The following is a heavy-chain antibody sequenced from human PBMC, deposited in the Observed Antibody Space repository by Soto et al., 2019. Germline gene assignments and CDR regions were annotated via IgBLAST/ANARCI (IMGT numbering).Heavy chain of an antibody. CDR1: GFTFDDYA. CDR2: ISWSSGSI. J-gene: IGHJ4*02. V-gene: IGHV3-9*01. D-gene: IGHD3-3*01. CDR3: AKDKSNDFWSGTTPFDY. Sequence: GGSLRLSCAASGFTFDDYAMRWVRQAPGKGLEWVSGISWSSGSIGYADSVKGRFTISRDNAKNSLYLQMNSLRAEDTALYYCAKDKSNDFWSGTTPFDYWGQGTLVTVSS.